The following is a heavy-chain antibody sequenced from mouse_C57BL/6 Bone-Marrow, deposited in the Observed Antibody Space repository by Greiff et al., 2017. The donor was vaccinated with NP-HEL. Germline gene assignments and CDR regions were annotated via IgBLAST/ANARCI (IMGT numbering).Heavy chain of an antibody. CDR2: ISYSGST. Sequence: EVQWVESGPGMVKPSQSLSLTCTVTGYSITSGYDWHWIRHFPGNKLDWMGYISYSGSTNYNPSLKSRISITHDTSKNHFFLKLNSVTTEDTATYYCATGSGYDYFDYWGQGTTLTVSS. V-gene: IGHV3-1*01. CDR3: ATGSGYDYFDY. D-gene: IGHD3-2*02. J-gene: IGHJ2*01. CDR1: GYSITSGYD.